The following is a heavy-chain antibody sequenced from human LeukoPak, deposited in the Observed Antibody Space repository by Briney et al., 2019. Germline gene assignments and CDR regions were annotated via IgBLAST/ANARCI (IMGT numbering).Heavy chain of an antibody. V-gene: IGHV1-2*02. D-gene: IGHD3-9*01. J-gene: IGHJ4*02. CDR2: INPNSGGT. CDR1: GYTFTGYY. Sequence: GASVKVSCKASGYTFTGYYMHWVRQAPGQGLEWMGWINPNSGGTNYAQKFQGRVTMTRDTSISTAYMELSRLRSDDTAVYYCATTYYDILTGYYRTGGYWGQGTLVTVSS. CDR3: ATTYYDILTGYYRTGGY.